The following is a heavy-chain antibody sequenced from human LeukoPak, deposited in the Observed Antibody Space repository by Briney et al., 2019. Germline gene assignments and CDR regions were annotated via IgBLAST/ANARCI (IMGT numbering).Heavy chain of an antibody. J-gene: IGHJ3*02. D-gene: IGHD6-19*01. CDR3: ARDDSSGWYIVGAFDI. V-gene: IGHV3-21*04. Sequence: GGSLRLSCAASGFTFSNYTMNWVRPAPGKGLEWVSSISSSSSYIDYADSVKGRFTISRDNAKNSLYLQMNSLRAEDTAVYYCARDDSSGWYIVGAFDIWGQGTMVTVSS. CDR2: ISSSSSYI. CDR1: GFTFSNYT.